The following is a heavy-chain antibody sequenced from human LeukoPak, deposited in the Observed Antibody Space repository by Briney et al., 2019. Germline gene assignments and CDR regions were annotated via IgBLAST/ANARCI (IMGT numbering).Heavy chain of an antibody. CDR2: IYSGGST. CDR1: GFTVSSNY. J-gene: IGHJ3*02. D-gene: IGHD3-22*01. Sequence: GGSLRPSCAASGFTVSSNYMSWVRQAPGKGLEWVSVIYSGGSTYYADSVKGRFTISRDNSKNTLYLQMNSLRAEDTAVYYCARAMGYYDSQGAFDIWGQGTMVTVSS. CDR3: ARAMGYYDSQGAFDI. V-gene: IGHV3-66*01.